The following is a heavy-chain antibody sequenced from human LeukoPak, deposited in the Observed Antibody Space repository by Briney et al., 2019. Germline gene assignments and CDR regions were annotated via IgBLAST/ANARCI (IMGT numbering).Heavy chain of an antibody. D-gene: IGHD6-13*01. Sequence: GGSLRLSCAASGITFHRCVMHWVRQAPGKGLEWVAVIWYDGSNKYYADSVKGRFTISRDNSKNTLYLQMNSLRAEDTAVYYCARDVTPYLSSSWYANAFDIWGQGTMVTVSS. J-gene: IGHJ3*02. CDR1: GITFHRCV. V-gene: IGHV3-33*08. CDR2: IWYDGSNK. CDR3: ARDVTPYLSSSWYANAFDI.